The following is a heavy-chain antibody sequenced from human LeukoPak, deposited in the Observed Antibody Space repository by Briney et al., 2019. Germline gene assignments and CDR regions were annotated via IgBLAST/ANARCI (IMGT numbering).Heavy chain of an antibody. CDR2: ISGSGGST. D-gene: IGHD3-3*01. CDR1: GFTFSSYA. CDR3: AKDGITIFGVVISNWFDP. V-gene: IGHV3-23*01. Sequence: PGGSLRLSCAASGFTFSSYAMSWVRQAPGKGLEWVSAISGSGGSTYYADSVKGRFTISRDNSKNTLYLQMNSLRAEDTAVYYCAKDGITIFGVVISNWFDPWGQGTLVTVSS. J-gene: IGHJ5*02.